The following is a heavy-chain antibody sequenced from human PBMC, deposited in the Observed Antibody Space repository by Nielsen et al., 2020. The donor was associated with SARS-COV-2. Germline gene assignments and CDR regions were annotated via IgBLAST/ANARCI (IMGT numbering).Heavy chain of an antibody. CDR2: ISYDGNSQ. J-gene: IGHJ5*02. Sequence: GESLKISCAASGITFTSYGMHWVRQAPGKGLEWVAAISYDGNSQDYVHSVRDRFTISRDNSKNTLYLQMDSLRADDTAVYYCARNEAAPGMETNWYDHWGQGTPVTVSS. CDR3: ARNEAAPGMETNWYDH. CDR1: GITFTSYG. D-gene: IGHD6-13*01. V-gene: IGHV3-30*03.